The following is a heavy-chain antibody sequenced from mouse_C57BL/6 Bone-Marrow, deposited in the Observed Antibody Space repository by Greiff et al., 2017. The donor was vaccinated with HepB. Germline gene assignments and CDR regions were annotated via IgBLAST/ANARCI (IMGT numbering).Heavy chain of an antibody. CDR1: GYTFTSYG. Sequence: VQLVESGAELARPGASVKLSCKASGYTFTSYGISWVKQRTGQGLEWIGEIYPRSGNTYYNEKFKGKATLTADKSSSTAYMELRSLTSEDSAVYFCAGFIWDYGSSYAMDYWGQGTSVTVSS. V-gene: IGHV1-81*01. D-gene: IGHD1-1*01. CDR3: AGFIWDYGSSYAMDY. J-gene: IGHJ4*01. CDR2: IYPRSGNT.